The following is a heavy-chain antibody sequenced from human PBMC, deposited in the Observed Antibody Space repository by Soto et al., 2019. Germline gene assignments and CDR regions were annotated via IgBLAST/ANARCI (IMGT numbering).Heavy chain of an antibody. CDR2: ISAYNGNT. Sequence: GASVKVSCKASGYTFTSYGISWVRQAPGQGLEWMGWISAYNGNTNYAQKLQGRVTMTTDTSTSTAYMELRSLRSDDTAVYYCARAPQFYSSRWYLIDYWGQGTLVTFSS. J-gene: IGHJ4*02. V-gene: IGHV1-18*01. CDR3: ARAPQFYSSRWYLIDY. D-gene: IGHD6-13*01. CDR1: GYTFTSYG.